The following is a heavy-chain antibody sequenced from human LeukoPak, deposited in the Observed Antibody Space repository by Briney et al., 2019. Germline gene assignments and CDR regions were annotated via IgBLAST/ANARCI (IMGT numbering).Heavy chain of an antibody. CDR1: GYSISSGYY. V-gene: IGHV4-38-2*02. D-gene: IGHD2-2*01. CDR2: IYHSGST. J-gene: IGHJ6*03. Sequence: SETLSLTCTVSGYSISSGYYWGWIRQPPGKGLEWIGSIYHSGSTYYNPSLKSRVTISVDTSKNQFPLKLSSVTAADTAVYYCARVWCSSTSCYDPSYYYMDVWGKGTTVTVSS. CDR3: ARVWCSSTSCYDPSYYYMDV.